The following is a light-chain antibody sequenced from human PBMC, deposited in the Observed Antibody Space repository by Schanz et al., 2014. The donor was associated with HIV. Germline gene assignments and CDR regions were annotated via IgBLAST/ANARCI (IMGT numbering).Light chain of an antibody. CDR2: DNN. Sequence: QSVLTQPPSVSGAPGQKVTISCSGSSSNIGNNYVSWYQQLPGTAPKLLIYDNNKRPSGIPDRFSGSKSGTSATLGITGLQTGDEADYYCATWDRTLSAVVFGGGTKLTVL. J-gene: IGLJ2*01. CDR3: ATWDRTLSAVV. V-gene: IGLV1-51*01. CDR1: SSNIGNNY.